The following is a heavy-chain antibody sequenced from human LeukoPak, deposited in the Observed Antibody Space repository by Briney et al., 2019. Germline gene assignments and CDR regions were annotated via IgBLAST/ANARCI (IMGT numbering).Heavy chain of an antibody. Sequence: SETLSRTCTVSGGSVSGYYWSWIRQPPGKGLEWIGYIHYSGSTSYNPSLKSRVTISVDTSKDQLSLKLSSVSAADTAVYYCARGSIAAAGSDNIDYWGQGTLVTVSS. D-gene: IGHD6-13*01. J-gene: IGHJ4*02. V-gene: IGHV4-59*02. CDR3: ARGSIAAAGSDNIDY. CDR2: IHYSGST. CDR1: GGSVSGYY.